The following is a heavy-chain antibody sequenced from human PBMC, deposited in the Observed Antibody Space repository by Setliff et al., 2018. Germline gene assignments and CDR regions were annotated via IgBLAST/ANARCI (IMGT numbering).Heavy chain of an antibody. CDR1: GGSISSHY. J-gene: IGHJ4*02. CDR2: IYYSGST. CDR3: ARGKLLWFGELRAQYYFDY. D-gene: IGHD3-10*01. V-gene: IGHV4-59*11. Sequence: KPSETLSLTCTVSGGSISSHYWSWIRQPPGKGLEWIGSIYYSGSTNYNPSLKSRVTISVDTSKNQFSLKLSSVTAADTAVYYCARGKLLWFGELRAQYYFDYWGQGTLVTVSS.